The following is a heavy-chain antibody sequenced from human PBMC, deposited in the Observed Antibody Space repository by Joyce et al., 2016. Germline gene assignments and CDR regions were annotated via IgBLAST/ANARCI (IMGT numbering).Heavy chain of an antibody. V-gene: IGHV3-74*01. D-gene: IGHD6-19*01. CDR3: VRGVVDTSGWYVNWDY. CDR2: INGDGTTT. J-gene: IGHJ4*02. Sequence: EVQLVESGGGLVQPGGSLRLSCATSGFTFSSTWMHWVRQAPGKGLVWVSRINGDGTTTNYADSVKGRFTISRDNAKNTLYLQMNSLRAEDTAFYYCVRGVVDTSGWYVNWDYWGQGALVTVSS. CDR1: GFTFSSTW.